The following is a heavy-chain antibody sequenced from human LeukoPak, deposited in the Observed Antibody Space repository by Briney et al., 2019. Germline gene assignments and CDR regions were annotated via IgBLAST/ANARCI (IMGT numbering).Heavy chain of an antibody. CDR1: GFTFSSYS. D-gene: IGHD3-22*01. V-gene: IGHV3-21*01. CDR2: ISSSSSYI. Sequence: PGGSLRLSCAASGFTFSSYSMNWVRQAPGKGLEWVSSISSSSSYIYYADSVKGRFTISRDNAKNSLYLQMNSLRAEDTAVYYCARAGGSSGYYADYWGQGTLVTVSS. J-gene: IGHJ4*02. CDR3: ARAGGSSGYYADY.